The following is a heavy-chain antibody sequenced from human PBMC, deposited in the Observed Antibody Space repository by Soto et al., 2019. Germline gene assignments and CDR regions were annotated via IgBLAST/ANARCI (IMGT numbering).Heavy chain of an antibody. J-gene: IGHJ6*02. CDR3: ARDLTGVRYFDWSPGGMDV. Sequence: ASVKVSCKASGYTFTSYGISWVRQAPGQGLEWMGWISAYNGNTNYAQKLQGRVTMTTDTSTSTAYMELRSLRSDDTAVYYCARDLTGVRYFDWSPGGMDVWGQGTTVTAP. V-gene: IGHV1-18*04. CDR1: GYTFTSYG. D-gene: IGHD3-9*01. CDR2: ISAYNGNT.